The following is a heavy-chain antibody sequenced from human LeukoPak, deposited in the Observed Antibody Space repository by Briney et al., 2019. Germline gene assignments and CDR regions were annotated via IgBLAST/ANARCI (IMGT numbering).Heavy chain of an antibody. Sequence: SETLSHTCAAYGGSFSGYYWRWIGQPPGKRLEWIGEINHSGSTNYNPSLKSRVTISVDTSKNQFSLKLSSVTAADTAVYYCARDATLSWYGLYLDYWGQGAVVTVSS. CDR2: INHSGST. D-gene: IGHD6-13*01. CDR1: GGSFSGYY. J-gene: IGHJ4*02. CDR3: ARDATLSWYGLYLDY. V-gene: IGHV4-34*01.